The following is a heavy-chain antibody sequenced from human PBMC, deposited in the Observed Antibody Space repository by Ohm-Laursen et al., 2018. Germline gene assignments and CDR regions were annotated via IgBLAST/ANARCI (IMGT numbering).Heavy chain of an antibody. Sequence: SLRLSCSASGFTFSSYGMHWVRQAPGKGLEWVAVIWYDGSNKYYADSVKGRFTISRDNSKNTLYLQMNSLRAEDTAAYYCARRDYGGNSGYYYYGMDVWGQGTTVTVSS. CDR2: IWYDGSNK. V-gene: IGHV3-33*01. D-gene: IGHD4-23*01. CDR1: GFTFSSYG. J-gene: IGHJ6*02. CDR3: ARRDYGGNSGYYYYGMDV.